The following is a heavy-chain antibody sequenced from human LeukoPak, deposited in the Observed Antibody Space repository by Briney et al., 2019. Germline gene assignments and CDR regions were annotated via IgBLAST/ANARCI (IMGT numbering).Heavy chain of an antibody. J-gene: IGHJ4*02. CDR3: AKARLTDRGYFDY. D-gene: IGHD3-16*01. CDR2: MSYDGSNE. V-gene: IGHV3-30*18. Sequence: PGGSLRLSCSASGFTFSSYAMHWVRQAPGKGLEWVAVMSYDGSNEYYTDSAKGRFTISRDNSKNTLYLQMNSLRAEDTAVYYCAKARLTDRGYFDYWGQGTLVTVSS. CDR1: GFTFSSYA.